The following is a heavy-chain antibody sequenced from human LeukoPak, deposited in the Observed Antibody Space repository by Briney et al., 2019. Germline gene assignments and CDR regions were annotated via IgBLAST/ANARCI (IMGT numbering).Heavy chain of an antibody. D-gene: IGHD3-22*01. CDR3: AGGLDDRVDY. J-gene: IGHJ4*02. CDR2: MYSGGNT. V-gene: IGHV3-53*01. Sequence: GGSLRLSCAASGFIVSSNYMNWVRQAPGKGLEWVSVMYSGGNTFYADSVKGRFTISRDNSKNTLYLQMNSLRIEDTAVYYCAGGLDDRVDYWGQGTLVTVSS. CDR1: GFIVSSNY.